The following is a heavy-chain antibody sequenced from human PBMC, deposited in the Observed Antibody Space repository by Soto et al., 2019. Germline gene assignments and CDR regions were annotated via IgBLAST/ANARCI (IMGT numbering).Heavy chain of an antibody. Sequence: SETLSLTCIVANSSISSRSSYWGWIRQTPGKGLEWIGSIYYIGNTYYNPSLKSRVTISIDTSKTQFSLKMNSVTAADTAVYFCGGQDYGAKGYYSENWGKEALVTVSS. CDR1: NSSISSRSSY. CDR3: GGQDYGAKGYYSEN. CDR2: IYYIGNT. D-gene: IGHD4-17*01. J-gene: IGHJ4*02. V-gene: IGHV4-39*01.